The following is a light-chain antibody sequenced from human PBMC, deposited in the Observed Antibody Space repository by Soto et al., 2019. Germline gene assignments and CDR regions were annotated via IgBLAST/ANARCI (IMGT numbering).Light chain of an antibody. CDR1: SSDVGAYNY. CDR3: SSYTSSSTLV. Sequence: QSALTQPASVSGSPGQSITISCTGTSSDVGAYNYVSWYQQHPGKAPKLMIYEVTNRPPGVSNRFSGSKSGNTASLTISGLQAEDEADYYCSSYTSSSTLVFGNGTKVTVL. J-gene: IGLJ1*01. CDR2: EVT. V-gene: IGLV2-14*01.